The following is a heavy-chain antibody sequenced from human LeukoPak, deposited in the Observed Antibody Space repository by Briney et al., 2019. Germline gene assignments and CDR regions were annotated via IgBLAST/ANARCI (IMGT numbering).Heavy chain of an antibody. V-gene: IGHV4-31*03. J-gene: IGHJ4*02. D-gene: IGHD5-24*01. CDR2: IHYSGST. CDR3: AAERDDYNYVKYFDY. Sequence: PSETLSLTCSVSGASINTGDYYWTWIRHHPGKGLEWIGYIHYSGSTHFNPSLESRATMSVDTSKNQFSLRLRSVTAADTALYYCAAERDDYNYVKYFDYWGQGTLVTVSS. CDR1: GASINTGDYY.